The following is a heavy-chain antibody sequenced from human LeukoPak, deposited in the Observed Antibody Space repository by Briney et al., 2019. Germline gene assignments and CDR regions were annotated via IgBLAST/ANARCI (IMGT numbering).Heavy chain of an antibody. V-gene: IGHV3-66*01. CDR2: IYKVGNT. D-gene: IGHD1-26*01. CDR1: GFTVSNNY. CDR3: ARGLVVGGTGVWAFDI. J-gene: IGHJ3*02. Sequence: GGSLRLSCAASGFTVSNNYMSWVRQAPGQGLEWVSVIYKVGNTFYADFVKGRFTISRDNSKNTLYLQMNSLSAEDTALYYCARGLVVGGTGVWAFDIWGQGTMVTVSS.